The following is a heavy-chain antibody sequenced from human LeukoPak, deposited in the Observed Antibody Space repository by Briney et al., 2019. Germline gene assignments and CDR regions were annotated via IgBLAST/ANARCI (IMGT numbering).Heavy chain of an antibody. Sequence: SETLSLTCTVSCGSISSSSYYWGWIRQPPGKGLEWIGSIYYSGSTYYNPSLKSRVTISVDTSKNQFSLKLSSVTAADTAVYYCARRNYYDSSGYYFDYWGQGTLVTVSS. D-gene: IGHD3-22*01. J-gene: IGHJ4*02. CDR2: IYYSGST. CDR3: ARRNYYDSSGYYFDY. V-gene: IGHV4-39*01. CDR1: CGSISSSSYY.